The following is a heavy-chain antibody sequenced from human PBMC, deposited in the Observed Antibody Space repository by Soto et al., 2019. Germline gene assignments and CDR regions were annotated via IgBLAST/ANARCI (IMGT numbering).Heavy chain of an antibody. D-gene: IGHD2-2*01. CDR3: ARALPVAKGGFDP. V-gene: IGHV3-53*01. Sequence: GGSLRLSCAASGFTVSNTYMTWVRQPPGKGLECVSVIYTAGGTNYADSVKGRFIISRDNSKNTLYLQMNSLRAEDTAVYYCARALPVAKGGFDPWGQGTLVTV. CDR1: GFTVSNTY. J-gene: IGHJ5*02. CDR2: IYTAGGT.